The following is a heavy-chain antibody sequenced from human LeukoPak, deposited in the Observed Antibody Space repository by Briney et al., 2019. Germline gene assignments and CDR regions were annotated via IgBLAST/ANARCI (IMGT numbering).Heavy chain of an antibody. J-gene: IGHJ4*02. CDR3: ARDLYDILTGYSTPGGY. CDR1: GFTFDDYG. CDR2: INWNGGST. D-gene: IGHD3-9*01. V-gene: IGHV3-20*04. Sequence: GGSLRLSCAASGFTFDDYGMSWVRQAPGKGLEWVSGINWNGGSTGYADSVKGRFTISRDNAKNSLYLQMNSLRAEDTALYYCARDLYDILTGYSTPGGYWRQGTLVTVSS.